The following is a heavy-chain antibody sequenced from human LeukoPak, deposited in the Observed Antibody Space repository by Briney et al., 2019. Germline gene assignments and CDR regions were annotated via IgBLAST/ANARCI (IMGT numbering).Heavy chain of an antibody. CDR1: GGSISSGDYY. J-gene: IGHJ5*02. Sequence: SETLSLTCTVSGGSISSGDYYWSWIRRPPGKGLEWIGYIYYSGSTYYNPSLKSRVTISVDTSKNQFSLKLSSVTAADTAVYYCARGDYDFWSGYVQIPNWFDPWGQGTLVTVSS. CDR3: ARGDYDFWSGYVQIPNWFDP. CDR2: IYYSGST. D-gene: IGHD3-3*01. V-gene: IGHV4-30-4*01.